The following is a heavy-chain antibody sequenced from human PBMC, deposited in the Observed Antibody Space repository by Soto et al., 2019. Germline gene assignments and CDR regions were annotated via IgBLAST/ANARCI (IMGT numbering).Heavy chain of an antibody. Sequence: DVQLVESGGGLIQPGGSLRLSCAASGFTVSSNYMSWLRQAPGKGLECVSVIDSGGTTYYADSVKGRFTISRDNSENTVYLHMNNLRGEDTAVYHCAKSGGDRAFDIWGQGTRVTVSS. CDR2: IDSGGTT. CDR1: GFTVSSNY. D-gene: IGHD2-21*01. CDR3: AKSGGDRAFDI. J-gene: IGHJ3*02. V-gene: IGHV3-53*01.